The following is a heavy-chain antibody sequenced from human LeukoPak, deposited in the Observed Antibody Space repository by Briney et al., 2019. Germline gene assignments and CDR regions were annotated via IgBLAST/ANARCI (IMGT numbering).Heavy chain of an antibody. CDR2: INPNSGGT. Sequence: ASVKVSCKASGYTFTGYYMHWVRQAPGQGLEWMGWINPNSGGTNYAQKFQGRVTMTRDMSTSTAYMELSSLRSEDTAVYYCAAVGGGDGYNSVLDFDYWGQGTLVTVSS. CDR1: GYTFTGYY. CDR3: AAVGGGDGYNSVLDFDY. D-gene: IGHD5-24*01. V-gene: IGHV1-2*02. J-gene: IGHJ4*02.